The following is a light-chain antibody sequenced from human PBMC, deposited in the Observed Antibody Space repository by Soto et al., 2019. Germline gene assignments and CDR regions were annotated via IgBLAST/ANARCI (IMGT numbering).Light chain of an antibody. CDR3: QSYDSRLSAYV. CDR1: NSNLGAGYD. Sequence: QSVLTQPPSVSGAPGQRVTISCTGNNSNLGAGYDVHWYRQLPGTAPKLLIYDNSNRPSGVPDRFSGSKSGTSASLAITGLQAEDEAEYYCQSYDSRLSAYVFGSGTKVTVL. V-gene: IGLV1-40*01. CDR2: DNS. J-gene: IGLJ1*01.